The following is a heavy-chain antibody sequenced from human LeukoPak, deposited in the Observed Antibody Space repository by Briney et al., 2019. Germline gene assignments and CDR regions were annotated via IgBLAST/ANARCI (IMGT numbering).Heavy chain of an antibody. Sequence: PSETLSLTCAVSGGSISSGDYYWSWIRQPPGKGLVWIGYIYYSGSTYYNPSLKSRVTISVDTSKNQFSLKLSSVTAADTAVYYCAREGYYGGNYGYWGQGTLVTVSS. V-gene: IGHV4-30-4*08. D-gene: IGHD4-23*01. CDR3: AREGYYGGNYGY. CDR1: GGSISSGDYY. CDR2: IYYSGST. J-gene: IGHJ4*02.